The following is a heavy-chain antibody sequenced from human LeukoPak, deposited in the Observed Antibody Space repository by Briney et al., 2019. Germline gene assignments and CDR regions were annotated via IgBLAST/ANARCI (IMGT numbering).Heavy chain of an antibody. CDR2: IYTSGST. CDR3: ARVFGSSWYEVDY. D-gene: IGHD6-13*01. CDR1: GGSISSYH. V-gene: IGHV4-4*07. J-gene: IGHJ4*02. Sequence: SETLSLTCTVSGGSISSYHWSWIRQPAGKGLEWIGHIYTSGSTNYNPSLKSRVTISVDTSKNQFSLKLSSVTAADTAVYYCARVFGSSWYEVDYWGQGTLVTVSS.